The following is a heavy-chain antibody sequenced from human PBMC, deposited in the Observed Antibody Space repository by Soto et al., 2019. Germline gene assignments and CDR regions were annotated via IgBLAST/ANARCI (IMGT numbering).Heavy chain of an antibody. V-gene: IGHV3-49*03. CDR3: TRDGDSSSWDYYYYGMDV. D-gene: IGHD6-13*01. CDR2: IRSKAYGGTT. Sequence: GSLRLSCTASGFTFGDYAMSWFRQAPGKGLEWVGFIRSKAYGGTTEYAASVRGRFTISRDDSKSIAYLQMNSLKTEDTAVYYCTRDGDSSSWDYYYYGMDVWGQGTTVTVSS. CDR1: GFTFGDYA. J-gene: IGHJ6*02.